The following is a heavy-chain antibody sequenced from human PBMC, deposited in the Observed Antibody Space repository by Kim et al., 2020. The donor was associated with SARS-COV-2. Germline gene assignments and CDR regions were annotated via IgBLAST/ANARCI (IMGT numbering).Heavy chain of an antibody. D-gene: IGHD6-19*01. J-gene: IGHJ4*02. V-gene: IGHV3-23*01. Sequence: YADSGKGRFTISRDNSKNTLYLQMNSLRAEDTAVDYCAKPPRGAVASSDYWGQGTLVTVSS. CDR3: AKPPRGAVASSDY.